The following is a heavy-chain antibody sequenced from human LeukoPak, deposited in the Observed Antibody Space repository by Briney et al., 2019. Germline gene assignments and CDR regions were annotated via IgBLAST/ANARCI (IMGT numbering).Heavy chain of an antibody. CDR1: GFTFSSYV. Sequence: PGGSLRLSCVTSGFTFSSYVMHWVRQAPGKGLEWVALIWSDGSSIHYADSVKGRFTISRDNSKNTLYLQMNSLRAEDTAIYCCARQEYGPAALFDCWGQGTLVTVSS. J-gene: IGHJ4*02. D-gene: IGHD2/OR15-2a*01. CDR3: ARQEYGPAALFDC. CDR2: IWSDGSSI. V-gene: IGHV3-33*01.